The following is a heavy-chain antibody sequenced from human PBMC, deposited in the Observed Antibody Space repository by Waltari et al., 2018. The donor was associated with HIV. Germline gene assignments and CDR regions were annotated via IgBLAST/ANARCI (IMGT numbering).Heavy chain of an antibody. D-gene: IGHD6-19*01. Sequence: EVQLLESGGGLVQPGLSLRLPCAASGFNFSNYAMSWVRQAPGRGLEWVSSISGSSTSTYYADSVKGRFTISRDNSRNTLYLQMNSLRAEDTAVYYCAKDLAVASEDYWGQGTLVTVSS. CDR3: AKDLAVASEDY. CDR1: GFNFSNYA. V-gene: IGHV3-23*01. J-gene: IGHJ4*02. CDR2: ISGSSTST.